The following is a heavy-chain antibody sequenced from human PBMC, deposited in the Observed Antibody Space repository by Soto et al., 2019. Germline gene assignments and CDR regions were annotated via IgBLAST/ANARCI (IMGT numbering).Heavy chain of an antibody. V-gene: IGHV4-4*07. Sequence: SETLSLTCTVSGGSISSYYWSWIRQPAGKGLEWIGRIYTSGSTNYNPSLKSRVTMSVDKSKNQFFLNLISVTAADTAVYYCTKNSAYALDYWGQGALVTVSS. J-gene: IGHJ4*02. CDR2: IYTSGST. D-gene: IGHD5-12*01. CDR1: GGSISSYY. CDR3: TKNSAYALDY.